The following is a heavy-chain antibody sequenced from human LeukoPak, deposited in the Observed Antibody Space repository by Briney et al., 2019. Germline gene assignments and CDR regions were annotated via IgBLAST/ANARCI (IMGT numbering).Heavy chain of an antibody. J-gene: IGHJ4*02. D-gene: IGHD5-18*01. Sequence: PGGSLRLSCAASGFTFSSYSMNWVRQAPGKGLEWVSSISSSSSYIYYADSVKGRFTISRDNAKNSLYLQMNSLRAEDTAVYYCAADRGYSYGRVYWGQGTLVTVSS. CDR3: AADRGYSYGRVY. CDR1: GFTFSSYS. V-gene: IGHV3-21*01. CDR2: ISSSSSYI.